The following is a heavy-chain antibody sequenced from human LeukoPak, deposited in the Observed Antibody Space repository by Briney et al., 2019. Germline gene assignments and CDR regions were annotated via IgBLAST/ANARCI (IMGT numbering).Heavy chain of an antibody. CDR3: STKTVVRGVITYYYYYMDV. CDR1: GFTFSNAW. D-gene: IGHD3-10*01. V-gene: IGHV3-15*01. Sequence: GGSLRLSCAASGFTFSNAWMSWVRQAPGKGLEWVGRIKSKTDGGTTDYVAPVKGRFTISRDDSKNTLYLQMNSLKTGDTAVYYCSTKTVVRGVITYYYYYMDVWGKGTTVTVSS. J-gene: IGHJ6*03. CDR2: IKSKTDGGTT.